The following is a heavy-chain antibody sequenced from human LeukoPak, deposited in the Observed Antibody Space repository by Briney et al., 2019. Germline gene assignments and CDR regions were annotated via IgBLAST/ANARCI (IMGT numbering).Heavy chain of an antibody. CDR1: GGSISSYY. CDR2: IYTSGST. Sequence: SETLSLTCTVSGGSISSYYWSWIRQPAGKGLEWIGRIYTSGSTNYNPSLKSRVTMSVDTSKNQFSVKLSSVTAADTAVYYCARETFGSGSQIFDYWGQGTLVTVSS. D-gene: IGHD3-10*01. CDR3: ARETFGSGSQIFDY. J-gene: IGHJ4*02. V-gene: IGHV4-4*07.